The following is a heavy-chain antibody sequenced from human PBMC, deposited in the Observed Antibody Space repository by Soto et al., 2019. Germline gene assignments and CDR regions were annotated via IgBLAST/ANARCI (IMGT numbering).Heavy chain of an antibody. CDR3: TRGFAGMTHFEF. CDR1: GFTFDNHW. CDR2: ITNGGSAT. D-gene: IGHD1-26*01. J-gene: IGHJ4*02. V-gene: IGHV3-74*01. Sequence: EVQLVESGGGLVQPGGSLRLSCAASGFTFDNHWMHWVRQAPGKGLEWVSRITNGGSATDYAGSVRGRFTISRDNAKNTVFLQMNSLRTDDTAVYYCTRGFAGMTHFEFWGQGTLVTVSS.